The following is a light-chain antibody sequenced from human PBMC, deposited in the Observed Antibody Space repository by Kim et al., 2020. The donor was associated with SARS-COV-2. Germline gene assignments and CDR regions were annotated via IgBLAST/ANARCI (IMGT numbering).Light chain of an antibody. Sequence: GPSVTISCTGTSSDVGDYNYVSWYQQHPDKAPQLMTYDVRKRPSGVPDRFSGSKSGNTASLTISGLQAEDEADYYCCSYAGSYTLLFGGGTQLTVL. CDR1: SSDVGDYNY. V-gene: IGLV2-11*01. CDR2: DVR. J-gene: IGLJ2*01. CDR3: CSYAGSYTLL.